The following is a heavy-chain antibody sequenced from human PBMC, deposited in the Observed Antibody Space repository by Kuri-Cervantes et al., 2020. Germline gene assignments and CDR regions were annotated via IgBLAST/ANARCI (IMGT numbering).Heavy chain of an antibody. CDR3: ARGAYYGSGSYYTRFDP. J-gene: IGHJ5*02. CDR2: IYYSGST. Sequence: SETLSLTCTVSGGSISSGDYYWSWIRQPPGKGLEWIGYIYYSGSTYYSPSLKSRVTISVDTSKNQFSLKLSSVTAADTAVYYCARGAYYGSGSYYTRFDPWGRGTLVTVSS. V-gene: IGHV4-30-4*01. D-gene: IGHD3-10*01. CDR1: GGSISSGDYY.